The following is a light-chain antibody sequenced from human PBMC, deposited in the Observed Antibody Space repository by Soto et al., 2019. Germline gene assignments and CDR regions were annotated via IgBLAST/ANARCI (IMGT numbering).Light chain of an antibody. CDR2: GAS. V-gene: IGKV3-20*01. Sequence: EIVLTQSPGTLSLSPGERATLSCRASQSVSSSYLAWYQQKPGQAPRLLISGASSRATGIPDRFSGSGSGTDFTLTISRLEPEDFALYYCQQYGGSKTFGQGTKVEIK. J-gene: IGKJ1*01. CDR1: QSVSSSY. CDR3: QQYGGSKT.